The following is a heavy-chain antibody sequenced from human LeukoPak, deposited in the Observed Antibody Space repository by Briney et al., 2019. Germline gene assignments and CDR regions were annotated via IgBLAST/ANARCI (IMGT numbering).Heavy chain of an antibody. Sequence: PSETLSLTCAVSGYSISSGYYWGWIRQPPGKGLEWIASIYHSGNTYCNPSLKSLVTISVDTSKNQFSLQLSSVTAADTAVYYCGRQASWSIFGGNWFDPWGLGILVTVSS. CDR3: GRQASWSIFGGNWFDP. CDR2: IYHSGNT. V-gene: IGHV4-38-2*01. J-gene: IGHJ5*02. D-gene: IGHD3-3*01. CDR1: GYSISSGYY.